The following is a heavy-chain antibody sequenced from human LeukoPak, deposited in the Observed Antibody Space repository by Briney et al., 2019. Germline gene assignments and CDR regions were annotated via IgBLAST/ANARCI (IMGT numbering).Heavy chain of an antibody. D-gene: IGHD3-10*01. Sequence: SETLSLTCAVSGGSISSSNWWSWVRQPPGKGLEWIGEINHSGSTNYNPSLKSRVTISVDTSKNQFSLKLSSVTAADTAVYYCARDYYYGSGSYIVWGQGTLVTVSS. V-gene: IGHV4-4*02. CDR2: INHSGST. CDR3: ARDYYYGSGSYIV. CDR1: GGSISSSNW. J-gene: IGHJ4*02.